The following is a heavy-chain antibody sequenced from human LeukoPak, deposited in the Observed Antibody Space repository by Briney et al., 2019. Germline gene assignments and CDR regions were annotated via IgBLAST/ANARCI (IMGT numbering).Heavy chain of an antibody. J-gene: IGHJ6*03. Sequence: GGSLRLSCAASGFTFSSYWMSWVRQAPGKGLEWVANIKQDGSEKYYVDSVKGRFTISRDNAKNSLYLQMNSLRAEDTAVYYCARARGYSGYDYPFYYYYYMDVWGKGTTVTVSS. CDR1: GFTFSSYW. CDR3: ARARGYSGYDYPFYYYYYMDV. D-gene: IGHD5-12*01. V-gene: IGHV3-7*01. CDR2: IKQDGSEK.